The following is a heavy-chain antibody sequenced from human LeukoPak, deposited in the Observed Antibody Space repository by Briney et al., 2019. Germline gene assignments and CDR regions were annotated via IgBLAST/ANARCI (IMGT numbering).Heavy chain of an antibody. CDR2: INANSGGT. J-gene: IGHJ4*02. CDR1: GYTFTGYY. D-gene: IGHD2-15*01. V-gene: IGHV1-2*02. Sequence: ASVKVSCKASGYTFTGYYMHWVRQAPGQGLEWMGWINANSGGTNYAQKFQGRVTMTRDTSISTAYMELSRLRSDDTAVYYCARGPLGVVPYYWGQGPLVTVSS. CDR3: ARGPLGVVPYY.